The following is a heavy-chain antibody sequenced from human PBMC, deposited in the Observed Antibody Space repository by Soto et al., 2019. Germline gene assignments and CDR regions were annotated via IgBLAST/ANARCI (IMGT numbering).Heavy chain of an antibody. CDR2: ISYDGSNK. J-gene: IGHJ4*02. CDR3: AKATYYSDSSGYYPFDY. Sequence: GGSLRLSCAASGFTFSSYGMHWVRQAPGKGLEWVAVISYDGSNKYYADSVKGRFTISRDNSKNTLYLQMNSLRAEDTAVYYCAKATYYSDSSGYYPFDYWGQGTLVTVSS. D-gene: IGHD3-22*01. CDR1: GFTFSSYG. V-gene: IGHV3-30*18.